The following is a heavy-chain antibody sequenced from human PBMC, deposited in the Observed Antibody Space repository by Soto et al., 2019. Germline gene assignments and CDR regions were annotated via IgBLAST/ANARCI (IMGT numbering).Heavy chain of an antibody. CDR3: ARDQSIAADGTFDY. V-gene: IGHV3-30-3*01. CDR1: GFTFSSYA. Sequence: QVQLVESGGGVVQPGRSLRLSCAASGFTFSSYAMHWVRQAPGKGLEWVAVISYDGSNKYYADSVKGRFTISRDNSKNTLYLQMNSLRAEDTAVYYCARDQSIAADGTFDYWGQGTLVTVSS. D-gene: IGHD6-13*01. CDR2: ISYDGSNK. J-gene: IGHJ4*02.